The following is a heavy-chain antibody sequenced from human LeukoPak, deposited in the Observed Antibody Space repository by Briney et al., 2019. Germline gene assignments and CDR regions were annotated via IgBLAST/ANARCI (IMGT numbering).Heavy chain of an antibody. V-gene: IGHV2-5*02. J-gene: IGHJ4*02. CDR3: AHRGDGDYEGIFDY. CDR2: TYWDDDK. Sequence: SGPTLVKPTQTLTLTCTFSGFSLNTNGVGVGWIRQPPGKALEWLALTYWDDDKGYSPSLNSRLTIIKDTSKNQVVLTMTNVDPVDTATYYCAHRGDGDYEGIFDYWGQGVLVTVSS. CDR1: GFSLNTNGVG. D-gene: IGHD4-17*01.